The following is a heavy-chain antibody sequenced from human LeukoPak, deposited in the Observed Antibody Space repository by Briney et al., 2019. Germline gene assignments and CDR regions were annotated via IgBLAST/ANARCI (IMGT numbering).Heavy chain of an antibody. V-gene: IGHV1-18*01. J-gene: IGHJ6*04. CDR2: ISAYNGNT. CDR3: ARDGTPIHTSGWVYMDV. CDR1: GYTFTSYG. Sequence: ASVKVSCKASGYTFTSYGISWVRQAPGQGLEWMGWISAYNGNTNYAQKLQGRVTMTTDTSTSTAYMELRSLRSDDTAVYYCARDGTPIHTSGWVYMDVWGKGTTVTISS. D-gene: IGHD6-25*01.